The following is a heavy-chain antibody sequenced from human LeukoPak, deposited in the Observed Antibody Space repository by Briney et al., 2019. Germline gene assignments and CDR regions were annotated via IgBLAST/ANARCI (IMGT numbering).Heavy chain of an antibody. CDR3: ARDLPLYYYDSSGYYSD. CDR1: GSTFSSYS. Sequence: GGSLRLSCAASGSTFSSYSMNWVRQAPGKGLEWVSSISSSSSYIYYADSVKGRFTISRDNAKNSLYLQMNSLRAEDTAVYYCARDLPLYYYDSSGYYSDWGQGTLVTVSS. CDR2: ISSSSSYI. V-gene: IGHV3-21*01. D-gene: IGHD3-22*01. J-gene: IGHJ4*02.